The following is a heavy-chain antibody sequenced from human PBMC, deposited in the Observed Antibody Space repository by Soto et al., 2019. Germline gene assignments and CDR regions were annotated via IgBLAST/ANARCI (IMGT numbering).Heavy chain of an antibody. J-gene: IGHJ6*02. CDR1: GGTFGNSA. Sequence: QVQLVQSGAEVKKPGSSVTVSCKASGGTFGNSAISWVRQAPGQGLEWMGGIMPIFPAPDYAQKFQGRVTITADESTRTAYMELTSLRSEDTAVYCCARDKDRHQIGGNYYYGMDVWGQGTAVTV. CDR2: IMPIFPAP. CDR3: ARDKDRHQIGGNYYYGMDV. V-gene: IGHV1-69*12. D-gene: IGHD1-26*01.